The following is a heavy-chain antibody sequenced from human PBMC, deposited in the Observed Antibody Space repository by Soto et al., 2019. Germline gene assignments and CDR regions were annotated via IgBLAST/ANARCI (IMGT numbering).Heavy chain of an antibody. V-gene: IGHV3-30-3*01. CDR1: GFTFSSYA. J-gene: IGHJ6*02. CDR2: ISYDGSNK. Sequence: GGSLRLSCAASGFTFSSYAMHWVRQAPGKGLEWVAVISYDGSNKYYADSVKGRFTISRDNSKNTLYLQMNSLRAEDTAVYYCAREVRNYDILTGYYSPKETYGMDVWGQGTTVTVSS. D-gene: IGHD3-9*01. CDR3: AREVRNYDILTGYYSPKETYGMDV.